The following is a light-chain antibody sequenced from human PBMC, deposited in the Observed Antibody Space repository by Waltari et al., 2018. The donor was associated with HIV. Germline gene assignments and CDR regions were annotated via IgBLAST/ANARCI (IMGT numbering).Light chain of an antibody. CDR2: WAS. CDR3: QQYYSTPWT. CDR1: QNVLYSSNNKNY. J-gene: IGKJ1*01. Sequence: DIVMTQSPDSLAVSLVERATIHCKYSQNVLYSSNNKNYVVWYQQKPGQPPKLLIYWASTRESGVPDRFSGSGSGTDFTLTISSLQADDVAVYYCQQYYSTPWTFGQGTRVEIK. V-gene: IGKV4-1*01.